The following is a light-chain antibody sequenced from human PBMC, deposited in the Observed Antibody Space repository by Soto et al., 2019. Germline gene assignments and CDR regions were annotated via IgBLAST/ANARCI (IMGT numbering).Light chain of an antibody. V-gene: IGKV1-33*01. CDR3: QQYDSLPFT. J-gene: IGKJ3*01. CDR2: DAS. CDR1: QDISNF. Sequence: DIQMTQSPSSLSASVGDRVAITXQASQDISNFLNWYQQKPGKAPKLLTYDASDLETGVPSRFSGSGSGTDCTFTISNLQPEDFATYYCQQYDSLPFTFGPGAKVDIK.